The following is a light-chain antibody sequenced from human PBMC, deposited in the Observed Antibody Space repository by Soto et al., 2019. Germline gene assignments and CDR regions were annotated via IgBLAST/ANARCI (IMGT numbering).Light chain of an antibody. J-gene: IGKJ1*01. V-gene: IGKV1-5*01. Sequence: DIQMTQSPSTLSASVGDRVTITCRASQSISSWLAWYQQKPGKAPKLLIYDASSLESGVPSRFSGNGTRTEFTPTISSLPPEDFATYYCQQYNSYSRTFGQGTKV. CDR1: QSISSW. CDR2: DAS. CDR3: QQYNSYSRT.